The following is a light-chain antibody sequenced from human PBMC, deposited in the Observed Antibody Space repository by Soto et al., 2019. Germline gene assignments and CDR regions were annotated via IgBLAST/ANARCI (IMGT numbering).Light chain of an antibody. V-gene: IGLV1-51*01. CDR3: GSWDSSLTYV. J-gene: IGLJ1*01. CDR2: DNN. CDR1: SSNIGNNF. Sequence: QSALTQPPSVSAAPGQKVTISCSGSSSNIGNNFVTWYQQLPGTAPKLLIYDNNKRPSGIPDRFSGSQSGTSATLGITGLQTGDEAVYYCGSWDSSLTYVFGTGTKV.